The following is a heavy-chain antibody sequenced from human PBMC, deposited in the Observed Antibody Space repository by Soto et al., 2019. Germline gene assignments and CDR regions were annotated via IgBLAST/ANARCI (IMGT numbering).Heavy chain of an antibody. Sequence: QVQLQESGPGLVKPSETLSLTCAVSGGSISRSNWWSWVRQPPGKVLEWIGEIYHTGSTNYNPSLTSRGTISVDKSNNQFSRKMSSVTAADTAVYYCANRYGLYYFDSWGQGTLVTVSS. J-gene: IGHJ4*02. CDR2: IYHTGST. D-gene: IGHD5-18*01. CDR3: ANRYGLYYFDS. V-gene: IGHV4-4*02. CDR1: GGSISRSNW.